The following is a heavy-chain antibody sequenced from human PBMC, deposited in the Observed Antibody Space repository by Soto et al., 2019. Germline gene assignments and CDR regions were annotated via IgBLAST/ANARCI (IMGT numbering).Heavy chain of an antibody. D-gene: IGHD6-13*01. Sequence: GGSLRLSCAASGFTFSDYYMSWIRQAPGKGLEWVSYISSSSSYTNYADSVKGRFTISRDNAKNSLYLQMNSLRAEDTAVYYCASRKGGAAAGTIPFDYWGQGTLVTVSS. CDR1: GFTFSDYY. V-gene: IGHV3-11*03. CDR2: ISSSSSYT. J-gene: IGHJ4*02. CDR3: ASRKGGAAAGTIPFDY.